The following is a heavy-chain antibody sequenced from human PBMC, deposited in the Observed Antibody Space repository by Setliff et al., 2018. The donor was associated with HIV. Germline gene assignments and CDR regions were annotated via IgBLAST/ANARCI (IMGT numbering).Heavy chain of an antibody. V-gene: IGHV1-3*01. CDR1: GYTFSSYT. Sequence: ASVKVSCKASGYTFSSYTMHWVRQAPGQGLEWMGWINCGSGKSKYSQKFQDRVTFTRDTSASSAYMDLSSLRSEDSAVYYCVRGDDILTGYFRPYFFDYWGQGTLVTVSS. CDR3: VRGDDILTGYFRPYFFDY. D-gene: IGHD3-9*01. J-gene: IGHJ4*02. CDR2: INCGSGKS.